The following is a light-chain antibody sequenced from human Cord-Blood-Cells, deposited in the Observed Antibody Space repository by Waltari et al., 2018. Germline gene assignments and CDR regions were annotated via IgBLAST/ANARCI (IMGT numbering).Light chain of an antibody. J-gene: IGLJ3*02. CDR1: SSNIGSNT. V-gene: IGLV1-44*01. CDR2: SNN. CDR3: AAWDDSLNGPV. Sequence: QSVLTQPPSASGTPGQRVTISCSGSSSNIGSNTVNWYQQLPGTAPKLLIYSNNQRPSGVPDRVSGSKAGTSGSLAISGLQSEDEADYYCAAWDDSLNGPVFGGGTKLTVL.